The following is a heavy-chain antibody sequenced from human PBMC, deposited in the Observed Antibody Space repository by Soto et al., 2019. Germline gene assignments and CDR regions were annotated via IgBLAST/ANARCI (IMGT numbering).Heavy chain of an antibody. V-gene: IGHV3-21*01. D-gene: IGHD3-10*01. CDR3: ASVVTMVRGVLP. CDR1: GFTFSSYS. J-gene: IGHJ5*02. CDR2: ISSSSSYI. Sequence: GGSLRLSCAASGFTFSSYSMNWVRQAPGKGLEWVSSISSSSSYIYYADSVKGRFTISRDNAKNSLYLQMNSLRAEDTAVYYCASVVTMVRGVLPWGQGTLVTVS.